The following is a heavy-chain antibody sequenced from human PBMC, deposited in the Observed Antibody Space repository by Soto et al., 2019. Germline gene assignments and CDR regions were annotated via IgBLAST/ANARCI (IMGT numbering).Heavy chain of an antibody. D-gene: IGHD5-12*01. V-gene: IGHV4-39*01. J-gene: IGHJ4*02. CDR1: GGSISSSSYY. CDR2: IYYSGST. Sequence: PSETLSLTCTVSGGSISSSSYYWGWIRQPPGKGLEWIGSIYYSGSTYYNPSLKSRVTISVDTSKNQFSLKLSSVTAADTAVYYCARGVYGDKRWLQWQTIGKKSLAWGQGTLVTVSS. CDR3: ARGVYGDKRWLQWQTIGKKSLA.